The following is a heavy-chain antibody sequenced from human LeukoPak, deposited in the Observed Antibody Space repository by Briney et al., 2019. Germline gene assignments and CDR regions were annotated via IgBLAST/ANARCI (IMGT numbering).Heavy chain of an antibody. V-gene: IGHV4-30-2*01. CDR1: GGSISSGGYY. J-gene: IGHJ5*02. CDR2: IYHSGST. CDR3: ARFITMVRGVALSRWFDP. D-gene: IGHD3-10*01. Sequence: PSETLSLTCTVSGGSISSGGYYWSWIRQPPGKGLEWIGYIYHSGSTYYNPSLKSRVTISVDRSKNLFSLKLSSVTAADTAVYYCARFITMVRGVALSRWFDPWGQGTLVTVSS.